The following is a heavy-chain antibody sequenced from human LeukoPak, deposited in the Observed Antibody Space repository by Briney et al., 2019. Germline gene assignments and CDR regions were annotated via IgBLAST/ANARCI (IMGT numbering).Heavy chain of an antibody. J-gene: IGHJ5*02. CDR1: GYSFTSYW. V-gene: IGHV5-51*01. D-gene: IGHD3-10*01. CDR3: ARGYYYASGSYSYWFDP. CDR2: IYPGDSDT. Sequence: GESLKISCKGSGYSFTSYWIGWVRQMPGKGLEWMGIIYPGDSDTRYSPSFQGQVTISADKSISTAYLQWSSLKASDTAMYYCARGYYYASGSYSYWFDPWGQGTLVTVSS.